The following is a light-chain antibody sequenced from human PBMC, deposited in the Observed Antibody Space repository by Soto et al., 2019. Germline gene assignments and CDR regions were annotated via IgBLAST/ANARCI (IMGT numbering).Light chain of an antibody. CDR1: QSVASN. Sequence: EIVMTQSPGTLSVSPGERATLSCRASQSVASNLAWYQQKPGQAPSLLIYDASSRATGIPARFRGSGSGTEFPLTISSLQSADFAAYYCQQYNNWPLTFGGGTKVEIK. J-gene: IGKJ4*01. CDR3: QQYNNWPLT. V-gene: IGKV3-15*01. CDR2: DAS.